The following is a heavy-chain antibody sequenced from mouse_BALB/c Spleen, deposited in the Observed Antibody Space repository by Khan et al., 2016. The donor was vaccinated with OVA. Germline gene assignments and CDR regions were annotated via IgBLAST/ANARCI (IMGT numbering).Heavy chain of an antibody. Sequence: EVQLQESGPELVRPGASVKISCKASGYSFTGYFMNWVMQSHGKSLEWIGRINPHIGETFYNQRFKDKATLTVDESSSTAHMELRSLASEDSAVYYCARIYRGDFAYWGQGTTLTVSS. CDR1: GYSFTGYF. V-gene: IGHV1-20*02. D-gene: IGHD2-13*01. CDR2: INPHIGET. J-gene: IGHJ2*01. CDR3: ARIYRGDFAY.